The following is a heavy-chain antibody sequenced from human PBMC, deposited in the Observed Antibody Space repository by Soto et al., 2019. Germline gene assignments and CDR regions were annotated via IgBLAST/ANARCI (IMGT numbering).Heavy chain of an antibody. V-gene: IGHV3-66*01. CDR2: IYSGGST. Sequence: EVQLVESGGGLVQPGGSLRLSCAASGFTVSSNYMSWVRQAPGKGLEWVSVIYSGGSTYYADSVKGRFTISRDNCKNTLNLRMNGWGAAVTAVYSGARDRIATGMDAWGQGTTVTVSS. CDR1: GFTVSSNY. CDR3: ARDRIATGMDA. J-gene: IGHJ6*02.